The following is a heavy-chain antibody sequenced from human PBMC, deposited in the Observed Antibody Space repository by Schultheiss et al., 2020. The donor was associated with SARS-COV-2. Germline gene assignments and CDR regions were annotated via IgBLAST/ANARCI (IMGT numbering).Heavy chain of an antibody. J-gene: IGHJ4*02. CDR1: GYSISSGYY. CDR2: INHSGST. Sequence: SETLSLTCAVSGYSISSGYYWGWIRQPPGKGLEWIGEINHSGSTNYNPSLKSRVTISVDTSKNQFSLKLSSVTAADTAVYYCARSIVGATLDYWGQGTLVTVSS. V-gene: IGHV4-38-2*01. D-gene: IGHD1-26*01. CDR3: ARSIVGATLDY.